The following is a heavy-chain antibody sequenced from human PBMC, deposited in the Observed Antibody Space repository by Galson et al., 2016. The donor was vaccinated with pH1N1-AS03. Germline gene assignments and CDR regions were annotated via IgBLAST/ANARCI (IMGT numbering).Heavy chain of an antibody. Sequence: PALVKPTQTLTLTCTFSGFSLSTSGVGVGWIRPAPGKALEWLAIIYWNDDIRYSPSLRNRLTITKDTSKSQVVLTMTNMDPVDTATYFCARAYYGDFADWFDPWGRGTLVTVSS. D-gene: IGHD4-17*01. CDR2: IYWNDDI. J-gene: IGHJ5*02. CDR1: GFSLSTSGVG. CDR3: ARAYYGDFADWFDP. V-gene: IGHV2-5*01.